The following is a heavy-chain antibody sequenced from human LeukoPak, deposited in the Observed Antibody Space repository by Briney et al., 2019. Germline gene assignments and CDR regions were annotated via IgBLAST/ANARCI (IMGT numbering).Heavy chain of an antibody. V-gene: IGHV3-30*02. J-gene: IGHJ4*02. Sequence: EGSLRLSCAASRFTFSIYGMHWVRQAPGKGLEWVAFIRYDGSNKYYTDSVKGRFTISRDNSKNTLYLQMNSLRAEDTGVYYCAKVDGNNVGYWGQGTLVTVSS. CDR1: RFTFSIYG. CDR2: IRYDGSNK. CDR3: AKVDGNNVGY. D-gene: IGHD5-24*01.